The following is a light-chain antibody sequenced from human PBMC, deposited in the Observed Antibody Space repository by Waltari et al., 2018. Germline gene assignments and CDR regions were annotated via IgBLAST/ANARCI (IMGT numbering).Light chain of an antibody. J-gene: IGKJ5*01. CDR3: QQYNTYPLT. CDR2: KAS. Sequence: DIQMTQSPSTLSASVGDRVTITCRASQYISSWLAWYQQKPGKAPKLLIYKASILESGVPSRFSGSESGTEFTLTISSLQPDDFATHYCQQYNTYPLTFGQGTRLEI. V-gene: IGKV1-5*03. CDR1: QYISSW.